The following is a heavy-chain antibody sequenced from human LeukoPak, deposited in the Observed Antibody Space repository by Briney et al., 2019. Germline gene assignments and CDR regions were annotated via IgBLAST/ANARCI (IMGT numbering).Heavy chain of an antibody. CDR1: GFTFSNYS. CDR2: ISSSSSYI. V-gene: IGHV3-21*01. D-gene: IGHD3-22*01. Sequence: GGSLRLSCAASGFTFSNYSMNWVRQAPGKGLEWVSSISSSSSYIYYADSVKGRFTISRDNAKNSLYLQMNSLRAEDTAVYYCARGDSSGYYYYGYWGQGTLVTVSS. J-gene: IGHJ4*02. CDR3: ARGDSSGYYYYGY.